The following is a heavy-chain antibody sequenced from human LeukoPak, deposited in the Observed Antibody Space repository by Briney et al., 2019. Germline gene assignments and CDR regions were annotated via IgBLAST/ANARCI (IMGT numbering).Heavy chain of an antibody. CDR1: GFTFSSYS. CDR2: ISSSSSYI. D-gene: IGHD4-17*01. CDR3: AREEVDYGDYVFDY. V-gene: IGHV3-21*01. J-gene: IGHJ4*02. Sequence: PGGSLRLSCAASGFTFSSYSMNWVRQAPGKGLEWVSSISSSSSYIYYADSVKGRFTISRDNAQNSLYLQMNSLRAEDTAVYYCAREEVDYGDYVFDYWGQGTLVTVSS.